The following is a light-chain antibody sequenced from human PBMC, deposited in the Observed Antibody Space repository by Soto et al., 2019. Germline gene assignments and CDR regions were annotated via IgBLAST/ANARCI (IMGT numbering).Light chain of an antibody. Sequence: QSVLTQPPSVSGTPGQTVSISCAGTSSNLGADYDVHWYQQLPGTAPRLLIFGNRVRPSGVPDRFSGSKSGTSASLAITGLQAEDEAIYYCQSYDNSLTPAIFGAGTKLTVL. V-gene: IGLV1-40*01. CDR3: QSYDNSLTPAI. J-gene: IGLJ2*01. CDR2: GNR. CDR1: SSNLGADYD.